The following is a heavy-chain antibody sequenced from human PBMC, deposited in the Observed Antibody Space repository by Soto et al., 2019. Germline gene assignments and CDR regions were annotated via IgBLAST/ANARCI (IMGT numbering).Heavy chain of an antibody. Sequence: SETLSLTCTVSGGSISSSSYYWGWIRQPPGKGLEWIGSIYYSGSTYYNPSLKSRVTISVDTSKNQFSLKLSSVTAADTAVYYCAGGLPLWHYYYYGMDVWGQGTTVTVS. D-gene: IGHD3-16*01. CDR3: AGGLPLWHYYYYGMDV. CDR2: IYYSGST. V-gene: IGHV4-39*01. J-gene: IGHJ6*02. CDR1: GGSISSSSYY.